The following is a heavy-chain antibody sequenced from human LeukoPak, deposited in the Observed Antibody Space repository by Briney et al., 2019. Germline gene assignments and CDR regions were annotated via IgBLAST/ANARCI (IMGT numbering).Heavy chain of an antibody. Sequence: ASVKVSCKASGYTFTGYYMHWVRQAPGQGLEWMGWINPNSGGTNYAQKFQGRVTMTRDTSISTAYMELSRLRSDDTAVYYCASARLMRYFDRRPLDVWGKGTTVTISS. D-gene: IGHD3-9*01. CDR1: GYTFTGYY. J-gene: IGHJ6*04. V-gene: IGHV1-2*02. CDR3: ASARLMRYFDRRPLDV. CDR2: INPNSGGT.